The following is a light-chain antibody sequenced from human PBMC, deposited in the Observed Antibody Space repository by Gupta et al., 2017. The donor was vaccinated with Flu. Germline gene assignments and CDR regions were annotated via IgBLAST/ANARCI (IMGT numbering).Light chain of an antibody. V-gene: IGLV2-18*02. CDR3: SSYTSSSTYV. J-gene: IGLJ1*01. CDR2: EVS. CDR1: SSDVGTYNR. Sequence: QSALPQPPSVSGSPGQSVTISCTGTSSDVGTYNRVSWYQQPPGTAPKLMIYEVSNRPSGVPDRFSGSKSGNTASLTISGLQGEDEADYYCSSYTSSSTYVFGTGTKVTVL.